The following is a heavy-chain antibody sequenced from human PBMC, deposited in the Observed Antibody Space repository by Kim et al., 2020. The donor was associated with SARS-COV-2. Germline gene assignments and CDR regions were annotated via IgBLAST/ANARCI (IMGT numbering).Heavy chain of an antibody. CDR1: GYTLTELS. J-gene: IGHJ4*02. D-gene: IGHD2-15*01. V-gene: IGHV1-24*01. CDR3: ATANSSGGPFTDYFDY. CDR2: FDPEDGET. Sequence: ASVKVSCKVSGYTLTELSMHWVRQAPGKGLEWMGGFDPEDGETIYAQKFQGRVTMTEDTSTDTAYMELSSLRSEDTAVYYCATANSSGGPFTDYFDYWGQGTLVTVSS.